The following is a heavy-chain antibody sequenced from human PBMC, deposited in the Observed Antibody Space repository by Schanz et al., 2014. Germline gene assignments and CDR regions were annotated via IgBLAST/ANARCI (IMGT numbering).Heavy chain of an antibody. D-gene: IGHD3-10*01. J-gene: IGHJ5*01. CDR1: GDSIRSYY. CDR2: IYYSGAT. V-gene: IGHV4-59*12. CDR3: ARDMVENWFDS. Sequence: QVQLQESGPGLVKPSETLSLTCNVSGDSIRSYYWSWIRQPPGKGLEWIGYIYYSGATNYNPSLKSRVTLSVATSKNQLSLKLTSVTAADTAVYYCARDMVENWFDSWGQGTLVTVSS.